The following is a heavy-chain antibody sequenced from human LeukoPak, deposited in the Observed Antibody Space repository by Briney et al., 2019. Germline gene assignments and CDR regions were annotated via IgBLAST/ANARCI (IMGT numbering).Heavy chain of an antibody. CDR3: ARDFLPPTVVLFDY. D-gene: IGHD4-23*01. V-gene: IGHV3-23*01. J-gene: IGHJ4*02. CDR1: GFTFSNYA. Sequence: GGSLRLSCVASGFTFSNYAMNWVRQAPGKGLQWVSGITGSGGSTYHADSVKGRFTISRDNSKSMSYLEMNSLRAEDTAVYYCARDFLPPTVVLFDYWGQGTLVTVSS. CDR2: ITGSGGST.